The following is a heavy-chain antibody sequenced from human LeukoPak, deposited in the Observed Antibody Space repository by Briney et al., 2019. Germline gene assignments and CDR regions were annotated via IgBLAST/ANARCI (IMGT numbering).Heavy chain of an antibody. CDR3: ARVGDFWSGYYPRAWFDP. CDR2: IIPIFGTA. CDR1: GGTFSSYA. V-gene: IGHV1-69*13. J-gene: IGHJ5*02. D-gene: IGHD3-3*01. Sequence: SVKVSCKASGGTFSSYAISWVRQAPGQGLEWMGGIIPIFGTANYAQRFQGRVTITADESTSTAYMELSSLRSEDTAVYYCARVGDFWSGYYPRAWFDPWGQGTLVTVSS.